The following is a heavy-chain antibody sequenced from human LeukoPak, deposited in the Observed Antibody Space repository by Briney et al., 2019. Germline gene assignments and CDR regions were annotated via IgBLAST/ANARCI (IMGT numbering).Heavy chain of an antibody. CDR2: ISWNAYST. J-gene: IGHJ4*02. V-gene: IGHV3-43*01. D-gene: IGHD1-26*01. CDR3: ARDSSGSLDH. CDR1: GFTFDDYT. Sequence: GGSLRLSCAASGFTFDDYTMHWVRHAPGKGLEWVSLISWNAYSTSYGASVEGRFTISRDNNKGALNLQMSSLRTEDTAFYYCARDSSGSLDHWGQGTLVTVSS.